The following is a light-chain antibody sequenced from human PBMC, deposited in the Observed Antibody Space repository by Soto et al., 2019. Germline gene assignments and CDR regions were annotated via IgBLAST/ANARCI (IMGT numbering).Light chain of an antibody. Sequence: QSALTQPASVSGSPGQSITISCTGTSSDVGSYNLVSWYQQHPGKAPKLMIYEVSKRPSGVSNRFSGSKSGNTASLTISGLQAEDEADYYCSSYTSSSIFYVFGTGTKVTVL. V-gene: IGLV2-14*02. CDR1: SSDVGSYNL. CDR3: SSYTSSSIFYV. J-gene: IGLJ1*01. CDR2: EVS.